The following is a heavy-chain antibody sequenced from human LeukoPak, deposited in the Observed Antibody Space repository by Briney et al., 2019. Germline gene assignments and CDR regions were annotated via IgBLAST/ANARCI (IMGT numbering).Heavy chain of an antibody. CDR3: ARDRPDYYDSSGPKSVDY. CDR1: GYSISSGYY. D-gene: IGHD3-22*01. V-gene: IGHV4-38-2*02. J-gene: IGHJ4*02. CDR2: IYHSGST. Sequence: SETLSLTCTVSGYSISSGYYWGWIRQPPGKGLEWIGSIYHSGSTYYNPSLKSRVTISVDTSKNQFSLKLSSVTAADTAVYYCARDRPDYYDSSGPKSVDYWGQGTLVTVSS.